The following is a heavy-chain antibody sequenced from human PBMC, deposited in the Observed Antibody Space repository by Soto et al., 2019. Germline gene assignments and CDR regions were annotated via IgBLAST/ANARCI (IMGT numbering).Heavy chain of an antibody. Sequence: PGGSLRLSCAASGFTFDDYAMHWVRQAPGKGLEWVSGISWNSGSIGYADSVKGRFTISRDNAKNSLYLQMNSLRAEDTALYYCAKHYYGSGSYLLSADAFDIWGRGTMVTVSS. CDR1: GFTFDDYA. CDR2: ISWNSGSI. V-gene: IGHV3-9*01. CDR3: AKHYYGSGSYLLSADAFDI. J-gene: IGHJ3*02. D-gene: IGHD3-10*01.